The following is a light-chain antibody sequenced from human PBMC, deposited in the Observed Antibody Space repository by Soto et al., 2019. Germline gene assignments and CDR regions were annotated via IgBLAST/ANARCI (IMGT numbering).Light chain of an antibody. CDR1: QSISPW. J-gene: IGKJ2*01. Sequence: DIQMTQSPSTLSASVGDRVTITCRASQSISPWLAWYQQKPGKAPKILIYKASSLESGVPSRFSGSDSGTGTEFTLTISSLQPDDFATYYCQQYKTYSRTFGQGTKLEIK. V-gene: IGKV1-5*03. CDR3: QQYKTYSRT. CDR2: KAS.